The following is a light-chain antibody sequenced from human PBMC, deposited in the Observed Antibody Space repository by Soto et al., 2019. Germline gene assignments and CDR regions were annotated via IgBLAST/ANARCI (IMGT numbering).Light chain of an antibody. V-gene: IGLV2-14*01. CDR1: SSDIGTYNF. J-gene: IGLJ2*01. Sequence: QSALTQPASVSGSPGQSITISCTGTSSDIGTYNFVSRYQQHPGKAPKLLIHEINNRPSGVSIRFSGSESGNTASLTISGLQAEDEADYYCSSDTTTSTLIFGGGTKLTVL. CDR2: EIN. CDR3: SSDTTTSTLI.